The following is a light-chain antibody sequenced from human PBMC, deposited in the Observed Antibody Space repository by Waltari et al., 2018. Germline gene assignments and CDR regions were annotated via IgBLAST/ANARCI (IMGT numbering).Light chain of an antibody. CDR3: QQRSTWPPYT. CDR1: QSISSY. CDR2: DAS. Sequence: TQSPATLSLSPGEGATLSCRASQSISSYLAWYQQKRGQAPRLLIYDASNRATGIPARFSGSGSGTDFTLTISNVEPEDFAVYYCQQRSTWPPYTFGQGTKLEIK. J-gene: IGKJ2*01. V-gene: IGKV3-11*01.